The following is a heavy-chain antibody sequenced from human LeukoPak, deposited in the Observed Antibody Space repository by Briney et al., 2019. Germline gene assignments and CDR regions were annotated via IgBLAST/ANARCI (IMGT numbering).Heavy chain of an antibody. J-gene: IGHJ4*02. Sequence: GGSLRLSCAASGLTFSSYGMLWVRQAPGKGLAWVAFIRYDGSNKYYADSVKGRFTISRDNSKNTLYLLMNSLRAEDTAVYYCAKEESGYDSDSFDYWGQGTLVTVSS. CDR1: GLTFSSYG. CDR2: IRYDGSNK. V-gene: IGHV3-30*02. D-gene: IGHD5-12*01. CDR3: AKEESGYDSDSFDY.